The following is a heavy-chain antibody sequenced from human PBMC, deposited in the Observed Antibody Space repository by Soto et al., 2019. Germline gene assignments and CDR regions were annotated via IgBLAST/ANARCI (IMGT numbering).Heavy chain of an antibody. CDR1: GGSISGYY. D-gene: IGHD2-21*02. V-gene: IGHV4-59*01. Sequence: SETLSLTCTVSGGSISGYYWSWIRQPPGKGLEWIGNVYYSGGAKYNPSVKRRVSISVDTSKNQFSLNLRPVTAADTAVYYCTRDGDGRMTTNPYYYYGMDVWGPGITVTVSS. CDR3: TRDGDGRMTTNPYYYYGMDV. CDR2: VYYSGGA. J-gene: IGHJ6*01.